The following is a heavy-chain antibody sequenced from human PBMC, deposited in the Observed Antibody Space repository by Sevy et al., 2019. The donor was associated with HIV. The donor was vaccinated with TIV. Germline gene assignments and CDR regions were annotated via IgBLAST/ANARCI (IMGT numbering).Heavy chain of an antibody. CDR2: IYYSGST. CDR1: GGSVSSGSYY. Sequence: SETLSLTCTVSGGSVSSGSYYWSWIRQPPGKGLEWIGCIYYSGSTNYNPSLKSRVTISVDTSKNQFSLKLSSVTAADTAVYYCAREGIAVADFFSNWFDPWGQGTLVTVSS. V-gene: IGHV4-61*01. D-gene: IGHD6-19*01. J-gene: IGHJ5*02. CDR3: AREGIAVADFFSNWFDP.